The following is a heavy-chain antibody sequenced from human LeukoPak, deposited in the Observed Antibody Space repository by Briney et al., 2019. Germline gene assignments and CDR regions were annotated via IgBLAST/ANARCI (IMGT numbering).Heavy chain of an antibody. Sequence: GGSLRLSCAASGFRFSSYAVNWVRQAPGKGLEWVSSISSSSSYIYYADSVKGRFTISRDNAKNSLYLQMNSLRAEDTAVYYCARASSITMIVVAPDAFDIWGQGTMVTVSS. CDR2: ISSSSSYI. D-gene: IGHD3-22*01. V-gene: IGHV3-21*01. J-gene: IGHJ3*02. CDR3: ARASSITMIVVAPDAFDI. CDR1: GFRFSSYA.